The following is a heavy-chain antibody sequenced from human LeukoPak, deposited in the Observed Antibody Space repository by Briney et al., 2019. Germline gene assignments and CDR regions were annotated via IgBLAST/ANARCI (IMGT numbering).Heavy chain of an antibody. V-gene: IGHV3-21*04. Sequence: GGSLRLSCAASGFTFSTYSMNWVRQAPGKGLEWVSSISSRSSYINYVDSVKGRFTISRDNAKNSLYLQMNSLGVEDTAIYYCARDQLPIAEARQYNWFDPWGQGTLVTVSS. CDR2: ISSRSSYI. CDR3: ARDQLPIAEARQYNWFDP. J-gene: IGHJ5*02. CDR1: GFTFSTYS. D-gene: IGHD1-1*01.